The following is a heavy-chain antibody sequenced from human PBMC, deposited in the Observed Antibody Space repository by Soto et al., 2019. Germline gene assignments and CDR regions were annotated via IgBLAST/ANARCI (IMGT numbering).Heavy chain of an antibody. Sequence: PGGSLRLSCAASGFTFSDYYMSLIRQAPGKGLECVSYISSSGSTIYYADSVKGRFTISRDNAKNSLYLQMNSLRAEDTAVYYCARGDGSGSYRPLGQPSGMDVWGQGTTVTVSS. CDR1: GFTFSDYY. D-gene: IGHD3-10*01. J-gene: IGHJ6*02. CDR2: ISSSGSTI. CDR3: ARGDGSGSYRPLGQPSGMDV. V-gene: IGHV3-11*01.